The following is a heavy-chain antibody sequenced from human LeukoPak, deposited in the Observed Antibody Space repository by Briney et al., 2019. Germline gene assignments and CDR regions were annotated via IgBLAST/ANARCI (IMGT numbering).Heavy chain of an antibody. CDR2: INSDGSST. CDR1: GFTFSSYW. V-gene: IGHV3-74*01. CDR3: AREGCLMCLVVPAALDY. Sequence: PGGSLRLSCAASGFTFSSYWMHWVRQAPGKGLVWVSRINSDGSSTSYADSVKGRFTISRDNAKNTLYLQMNSLRAEDTAVYYCAREGCLMCLVVPAALDYWGLGTLVTVSS. J-gene: IGHJ4*02. D-gene: IGHD2-2*01.